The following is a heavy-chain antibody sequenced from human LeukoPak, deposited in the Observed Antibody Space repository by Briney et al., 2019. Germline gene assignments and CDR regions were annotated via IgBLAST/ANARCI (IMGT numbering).Heavy chain of an antibody. D-gene: IGHD2-15*01. CDR3: ARTYCAAGTCYDTFDI. CDR2: IFHSGST. V-gene: IGHV4-59*01. CDR1: GGYIGNYY. Sequence: SETLSLTCTVSGGYIGNYYWGWIRQPPGKGLEWIAYIFHSGSTNYNPSLKSRVTISLDTSKNQFSLRMNSVTAADTAVYYCARTYCAAGTCYDTFDIWGQGTLVTVSS. J-gene: IGHJ3*02.